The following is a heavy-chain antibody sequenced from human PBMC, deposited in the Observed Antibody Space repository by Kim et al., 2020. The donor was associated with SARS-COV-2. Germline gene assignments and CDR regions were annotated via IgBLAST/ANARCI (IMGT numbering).Heavy chain of an antibody. V-gene: IGHV3-30*18. CDR2: ISYDGSNK. D-gene: IGHD3-9*01. Sequence: GGSLRLSCAASGFTFSSYGMHWVRQAPGKGLEWVAVISYDGSNKYYADSVKGRFTISRDNSKNTLYLQMNSLRAEDTAVYYCAKEGWYDSLKTYYFDYWG. J-gene: IGHJ4*01. CDR3: AKEGWYDSLKTYYFDY. CDR1: GFTFSSYG.